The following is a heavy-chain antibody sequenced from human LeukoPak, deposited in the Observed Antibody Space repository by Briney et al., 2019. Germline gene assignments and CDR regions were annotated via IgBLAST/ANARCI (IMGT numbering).Heavy chain of an antibody. Sequence: SVKVSCKASGGTFSSYAISWVRQAPGQGLEWMGGIIPIFGTANYAQKFQGRVTITTDESTSTAYMELSSLRSEDTAVYYCASGVEDYYGSGSYYHLDYGGQGTVVTVSS. V-gene: IGHV1-69*05. D-gene: IGHD3-10*01. CDR1: GGTFSSYA. J-gene: IGHJ4*02. CDR2: IIPIFGTA. CDR3: ASGVEDYYGSGSYYHLDY.